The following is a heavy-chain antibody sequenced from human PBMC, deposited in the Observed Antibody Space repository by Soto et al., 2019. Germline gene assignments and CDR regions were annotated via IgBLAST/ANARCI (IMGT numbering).Heavy chain of an antibody. CDR1: GGSFSCYY. CDR2: INHSAST. V-gene: IGHV4-34*01. J-gene: IGHJ4*02. CDR3: ARGWGRIFDY. D-gene: IGHD7-27*01. Sequence: SETLSLTCAVYGGSFSCYYWGWIRQPPGKGLEWIGEINHSASTNYNPSLKSRVTISVDTSKNQFSLKLSSVTAADTAVYYCARGWGRIFDYWGQGTLVTVSS.